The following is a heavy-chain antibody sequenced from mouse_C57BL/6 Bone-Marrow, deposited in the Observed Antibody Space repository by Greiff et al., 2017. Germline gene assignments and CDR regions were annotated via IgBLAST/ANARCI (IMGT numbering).Heavy chain of an antibody. CDR3: ARKRENWDGEDY. CDR1: GFTFSDYY. J-gene: IGHJ2*01. CDR2: ITNVGGST. D-gene: IGHD4-1*01. Sequence: DVKLVESGGGLVQPGGSLKLSCAASGFTFSDYYMYWVRQTPEKRLEWVAYITNVGGSTYYPDTVKGRFPISRNNAKNTLYLQISRLKSEDTAMYYCARKRENWDGEDYWGQGTTLTVSS. V-gene: IGHV5-12*01.